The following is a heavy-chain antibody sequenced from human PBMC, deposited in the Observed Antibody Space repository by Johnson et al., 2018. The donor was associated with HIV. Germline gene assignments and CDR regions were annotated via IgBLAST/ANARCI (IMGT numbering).Heavy chain of an antibody. CDR3: STDHPTAPLFIMNAFDI. CDR2: IRSKTAGGTI. Sequence: MLLVESGGGVVQPGGSLRLSCEASGMTFNNLWMNWVRQAPGKGLEWVGRIRSKTAGGTIAYAAPVKGRFTISRDDSKDTLYLEMNSLKTEDTAVYYCSTDHPTAPLFIMNAFDIWGQGTMVTVSS. J-gene: IGHJ3*02. CDR1: GMTFNNLW. D-gene: IGHD3-16*01. V-gene: IGHV3-15*01.